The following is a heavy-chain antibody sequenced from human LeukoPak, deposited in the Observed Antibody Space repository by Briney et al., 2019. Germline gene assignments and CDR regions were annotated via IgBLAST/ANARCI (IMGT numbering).Heavy chain of an antibody. J-gene: IGHJ4*02. CDR1: GFTFSSYA. CDR2: ISYDGSNK. Sequence: GRSLRLSCAASGFTFSSYAMHWVRQAPGKGLEWVAVISYDGSNKYYADSVKGRFTISRDNSKNTLYLQMNSLRAEDTAVYYCARSNRGIYYFDYWGQGTLVTVSS. D-gene: IGHD3-10*01. CDR3: ARSNRGIYYFDY. V-gene: IGHV3-30-3*01.